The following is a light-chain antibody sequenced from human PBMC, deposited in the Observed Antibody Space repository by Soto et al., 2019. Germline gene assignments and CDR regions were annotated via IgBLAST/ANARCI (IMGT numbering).Light chain of an antibody. Sequence: QSALTQRASVSGSPGQSITISCTGTSSDGGGYNYVSWYQQHPGKAPKVMIYDVSNRPSGVSNRFSGSKSGNTASLTISGLQAEDEADYYCSSYTISGTRVFGGGTKLTVL. J-gene: IGLJ2*01. CDR2: DVS. CDR3: SSYTISGTRV. V-gene: IGLV2-14*01. CDR1: SSDGGGYNY.